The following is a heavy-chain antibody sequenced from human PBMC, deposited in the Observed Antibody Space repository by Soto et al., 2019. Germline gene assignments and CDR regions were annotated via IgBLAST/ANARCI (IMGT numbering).Heavy chain of an antibody. V-gene: IGHV3-7*01. CDR3: ARALYGDYTVFDY. CDR1: GFTFSHHW. J-gene: IGHJ4*02. D-gene: IGHD4-17*01. CDR2: IKKDGSEK. Sequence: GGSLRLSCAASGFTFSHHWMNWVRQAPGKGLEWVANIKKDGSEKYYVDSVKGRFTISRDNAKNSVFLQMNSLRAGDTAVYYCARALYGDYTVFDYWGQGTLVTVSS.